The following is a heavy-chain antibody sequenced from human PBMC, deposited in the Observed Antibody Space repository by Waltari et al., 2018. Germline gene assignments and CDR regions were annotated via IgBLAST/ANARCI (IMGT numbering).Heavy chain of an antibody. CDR3: ARDSGDENLGAWYFDL. J-gene: IGHJ2*01. D-gene: IGHD3-10*01. V-gene: IGHV1-2*02. Sequence: QVQLVQSGAEVKKPGASVKVYCKASGDTCTGYYMHWVGQAPGQGLEWMGLINPNSGGTNYAQKFQGRVTMTRDTSISTAYMELSRLRSDDTAVYYCARDSGDENLGAWYFDLWGRGTLVTVSS. CDR1: GDTCTGYY. CDR2: INPNSGGT.